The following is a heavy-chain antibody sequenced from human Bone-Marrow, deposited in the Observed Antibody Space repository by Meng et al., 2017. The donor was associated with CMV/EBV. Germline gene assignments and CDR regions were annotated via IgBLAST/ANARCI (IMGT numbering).Heavy chain of an antibody. V-gene: IGHV4-34*01. Sequence: QVHLQRWGAGLLSPSETLSLTGGVYGGSFSGYHWNWIRQTPGKELEWSAEINHSGSTNYNPSLKSRVTISVDTSNNQFSLKLSSVTAADTGVYYCARGFGNPWGQGILVTVSS. D-gene: IGHD1-14*01. CDR2: INHSGST. CDR3: ARGFGNP. J-gene: IGHJ5*02. CDR1: GGSFSGYH.